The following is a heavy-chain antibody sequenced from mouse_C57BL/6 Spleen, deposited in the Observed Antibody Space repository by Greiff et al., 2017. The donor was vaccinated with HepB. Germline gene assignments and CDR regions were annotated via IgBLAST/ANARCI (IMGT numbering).Heavy chain of an antibody. Sequence: EVQLQQSGAELVRPGASVKLSCTASGFNIKDDYMHWVKQRPEQGLEWIGWIDPENGDTEYASKFQGKATITADTSSNTAYLQLSSLTSEDTAVYYCTSNYGSRSYYAMDYWGQGTSVTVSS. V-gene: IGHV14-4*01. J-gene: IGHJ4*01. D-gene: IGHD1-1*01. CDR3: TSNYGSRSYYAMDY. CDR1: GFNIKDDY. CDR2: IDPENGDT.